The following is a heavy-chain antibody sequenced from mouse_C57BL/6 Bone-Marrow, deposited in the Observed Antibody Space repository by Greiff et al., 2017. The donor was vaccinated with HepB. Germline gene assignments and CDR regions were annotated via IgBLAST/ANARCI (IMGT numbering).Heavy chain of an antibody. Sequence: QVQLQQSGAELVKPGASVKMSCKASGYTFTSYWITWVKQRPGQGLEWIGDIYPGSGSTNYNEKFKSKATLTVDTSSSTAYMQLSSRTSEDSAVYYCANHYYCSSGWFAYWGQGTLVTVSA. J-gene: IGHJ3*01. V-gene: IGHV1-55*01. CDR2: IYPGSGST. D-gene: IGHD1-1*01. CDR3: ANHYYCSSGWFAY. CDR1: GYTFTSYW.